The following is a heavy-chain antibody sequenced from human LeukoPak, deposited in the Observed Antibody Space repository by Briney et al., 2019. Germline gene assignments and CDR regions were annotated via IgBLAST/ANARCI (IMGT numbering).Heavy chain of an antibody. CDR1: GFTFSSYG. V-gene: IGHV3-30*02. J-gene: IGHJ4*02. CDR2: IRWDGIIK. CDR3: ARSKSYDSSGYYFDY. D-gene: IGHD3-22*01. Sequence: PGGSLRLSRAASGFTFSSYGMHWVRQAPGKGLEWVAFIRWDGIIKYYADSVKGRFTISRDTSKNTLYLQMNSLRAEDTAVYYCARSKSYDSSGYYFDYWGQGTLVTVSS.